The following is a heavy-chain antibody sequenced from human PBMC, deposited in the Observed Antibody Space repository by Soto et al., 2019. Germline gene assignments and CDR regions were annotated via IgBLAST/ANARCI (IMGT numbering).Heavy chain of an antibody. CDR2: ISGSGGST. J-gene: IGHJ1*01. D-gene: IGHD2-15*01. V-gene: IGHV3-23*01. CDR1: GFTFSSYA. Sequence: GGSLRLSCAASGFTFSSYAMSWVRQAPGKGLDWVSAISGSGGSTYYADSVKGRFTISRDNSKNTLYLQMNSLRAEDTAVYYCAKGFDCSGGSCYLPEYFQHWGQGTLVTVSS. CDR3: AKGFDCSGGSCYLPEYFQH.